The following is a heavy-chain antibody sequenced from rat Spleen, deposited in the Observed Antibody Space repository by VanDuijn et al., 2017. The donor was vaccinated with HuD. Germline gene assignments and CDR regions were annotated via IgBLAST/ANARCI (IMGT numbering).Heavy chain of an antibody. D-gene: IGHD4-3*01. J-gene: IGHJ3*01. CDR3: VRQDTSGYSNWFAY. CDR1: GFTFSSFP. Sequence: EVQLVESGGGLVQPGRSMKLSCAASGFTFSSFPMAWVRQAPTKGLEWVATISSDGGRNFYRDSVKGRFTVSRDNAKNTLYLQLDSLRSEDTATYYCVRQDTSGYSNWFAYWGQGTLVTVSS. CDR2: ISSDGGRN. V-gene: IGHV5-25*01.